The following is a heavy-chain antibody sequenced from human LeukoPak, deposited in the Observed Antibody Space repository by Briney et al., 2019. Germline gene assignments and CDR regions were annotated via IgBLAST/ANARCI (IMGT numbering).Heavy chain of an antibody. D-gene: IGHD5-18*01. CDR1: GGTFSSYA. CDR2: IIPIFGIA. V-gene: IGHV1-69*04. CDR3: ARGLRGYSYGYLDY. Sequence: ASVKVSCKASGGTFSSYAISWVRQAPGQGLEWMGRIIPIFGIANYAQKFQGRVTITADKSTSTAYMELSSLRSEDMAVYYCARGLRGYSYGYLDYWGQGTLVTVSS. J-gene: IGHJ4*02.